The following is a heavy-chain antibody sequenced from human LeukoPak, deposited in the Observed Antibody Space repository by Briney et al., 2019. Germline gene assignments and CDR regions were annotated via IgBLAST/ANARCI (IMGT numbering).Heavy chain of an antibody. V-gene: IGHV4-34*01. CDR3: ARDQSHSGSSHDY. CDR2: INHSGST. CDR1: GGSFSGYY. J-gene: IGHJ4*02. Sequence: SETLSLTCAVYGGSFSGYYWSWIRQPPGKGLEWIGEINHSGSTNYNPSLKSRVTISVDTSKNQFSLKLSSVTAADTAVYYCARDQSHSGSSHDYGGQGTLVTVSS. D-gene: IGHD1-26*01.